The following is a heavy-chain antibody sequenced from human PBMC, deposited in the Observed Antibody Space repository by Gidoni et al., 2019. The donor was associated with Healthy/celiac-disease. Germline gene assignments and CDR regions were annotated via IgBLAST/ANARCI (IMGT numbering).Heavy chain of an antibody. Sequence: QVQLVESGGGVVQPGRSLRLSCAASGFTFSRDAMHWVRQAPGKGLEWVSVISYDGSNKYYADSVKGRFTISRDNSKNTLYLQMNSLRAEDTAVYYCAKEVTYSSGWYDYWGQGTLVTVSS. V-gene: IGHV3-30*04. CDR3: AKEVTYSSGWYDY. CDR2: ISYDGSNK. D-gene: IGHD6-19*01. CDR1: GFTFSRDA. J-gene: IGHJ4*02.